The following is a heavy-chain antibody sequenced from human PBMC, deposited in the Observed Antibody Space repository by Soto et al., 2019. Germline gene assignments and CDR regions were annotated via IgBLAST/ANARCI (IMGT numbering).Heavy chain of an antibody. V-gene: IGHV1-69*06. CDR1: GGTFSSYA. Sequence: QVQLVQSGAEVQRPGSSVKVSCKASGGTFSSYAISWVRQAPEQGLEWMGGINPIFGTPHYAQKYQCRVTITADTFTNTAYMELTRLTSDDTAVYFCAREGRHFDYWGQGTLVTVSS. CDR2: INPIFGTP. J-gene: IGHJ4*02. CDR3: AREGRHFDY.